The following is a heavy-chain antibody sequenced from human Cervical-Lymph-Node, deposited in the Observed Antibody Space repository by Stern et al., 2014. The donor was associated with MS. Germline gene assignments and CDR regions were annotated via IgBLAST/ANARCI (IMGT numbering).Heavy chain of an antibody. D-gene: IGHD3-22*01. J-gene: IGHJ4*02. CDR2: IKQDGSEK. V-gene: IGHV3-7*01. CDR3: ARRQGGYFDTTGHDY. Sequence: VQLVESGGGLVQPGGSLRLSCAASGVTFSSSWMSWVRQALGKGLEWVANIKQDGSEKYYLGSVKGRFIISRDNAKNSLYLQMHSLRAEDTAVYYCARRQGGYFDTTGHDYWGQGTLVTVSS. CDR1: GVTFSSSW.